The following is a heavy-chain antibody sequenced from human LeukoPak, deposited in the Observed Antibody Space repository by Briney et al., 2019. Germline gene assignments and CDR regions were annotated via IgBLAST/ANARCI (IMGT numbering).Heavy chain of an antibody. CDR2: IYPGDSDT. CDR3: ARHRVVAATYYYYYGMDV. CDR1: GYSFTSYW. J-gene: IGHJ6*02. Sequence: GESLKISCKGSGYSFTSYWIGWVRQMPGKGLEWMGIIYPGDSDTRYSPSFQGQVTISADKSISTAYLQWSSLKASDTAMYYCARHRVVAATYYYYYGMDVWAKGPRSPSP. D-gene: IGHD2-15*01. V-gene: IGHV5-51*01.